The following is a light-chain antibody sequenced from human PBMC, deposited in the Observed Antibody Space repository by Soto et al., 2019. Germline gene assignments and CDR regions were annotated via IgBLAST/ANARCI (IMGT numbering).Light chain of an antibody. CDR3: QQCASSPLT. CDR2: SAS. J-gene: IGKJ4*01. CDR1: QSVSNNY. Sequence: EIVLTQSPGTLSLSPGERATLSCRASQSVSNNYLAWFQQKPGQAPRLLIYSASSRATGIPDRFSGSGSGTDFTLTISRLEPEDFAVYYCQQCASSPLTFGGGTKVEIK. V-gene: IGKV3-20*01.